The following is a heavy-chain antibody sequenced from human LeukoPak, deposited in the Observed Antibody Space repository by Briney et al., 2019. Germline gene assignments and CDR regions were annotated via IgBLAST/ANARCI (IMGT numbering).Heavy chain of an antibody. V-gene: IGHV4-59*12. CDR3: ARRSRPRGIAVAGRTNYWYFDL. Sequence: KPSETPSLTCTVSGGSISNYYWSWIRQPPGKGLEWIAYINYSGSTNYNPSLKSRVTISVDTSKNHFSLKLSSVTAADTAVYYCARRSRPRGIAVAGRTNYWYFDLWGRGTLVTVSS. CDR2: INYSGST. J-gene: IGHJ2*01. D-gene: IGHD6-19*01. CDR1: GGSISNYY.